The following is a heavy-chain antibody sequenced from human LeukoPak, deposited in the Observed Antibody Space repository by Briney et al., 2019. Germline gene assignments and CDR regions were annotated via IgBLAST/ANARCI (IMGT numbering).Heavy chain of an antibody. Sequence: GGSLRLSRAASGFTFSSYWMHWVRQAPGKGLVWVSRISGDESSTSYADSVEGRFTISRDNAKNTLYLQMNSLRAEDTAVYFCAREPHSDYSDHTDAFDIWGQGTMVTVSS. CDR2: ISGDESST. D-gene: IGHD4-17*01. CDR3: AREPHSDYSDHTDAFDI. J-gene: IGHJ3*02. V-gene: IGHV3-74*01. CDR1: GFTFSSYW.